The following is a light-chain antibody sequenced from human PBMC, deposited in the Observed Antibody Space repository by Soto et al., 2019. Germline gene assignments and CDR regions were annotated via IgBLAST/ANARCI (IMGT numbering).Light chain of an antibody. J-gene: IGKJ5*01. CDR3: QQYHRDSIT. Sequence: DIQMTQSPSTLSASVGDRVTITCRASQSLNNWLAWYQQRPGKAPKLLIYDASTLERGVPSRFSGTGSGTELTITISSLKNDDFETYYCQQYHRDSITFGQGTRLEIK. V-gene: IGKV1-5*01. CDR2: DAS. CDR1: QSLNNW.